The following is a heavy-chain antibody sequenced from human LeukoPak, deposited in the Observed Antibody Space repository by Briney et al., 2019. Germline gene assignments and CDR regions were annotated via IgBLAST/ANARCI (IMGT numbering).Heavy chain of an antibody. CDR3: ARDFGRYYGSGSYFRYFDY. J-gene: IGHJ4*02. V-gene: IGHV3-53*01. CDR1: GFTVSSNY. Sequence: GGSLRLSCAASGFTVSSNYMSWVRQAPGKGLEWVSVIYSGGSTYYADSVKGRFTISRDNSKNTLYLQMNSLRAEDTAAYYCARDFGRYYGSGSYFRYFDYWGQGTLVTVSS. CDR2: IYSGGST. D-gene: IGHD3-10*01.